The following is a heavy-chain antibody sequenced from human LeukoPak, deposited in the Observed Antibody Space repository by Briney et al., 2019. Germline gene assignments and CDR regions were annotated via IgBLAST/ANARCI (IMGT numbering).Heavy chain of an antibody. CDR3: AKVTTGGWPFDY. J-gene: IGHJ4*02. D-gene: IGHD6-19*01. CDR2: IYSGGST. V-gene: IGHV3-NL1*01. CDR1: GFTFSSYS. Sequence: GGSLRLSCAASGFTFSSYSMNWVRQAPGKGLEWVSVIYSGGSTYYADSVKGRFTISRDNSKNTLYLQMNSLRAEDTAVYYCAKVTTGGWPFDYWGQGTLVTVSS.